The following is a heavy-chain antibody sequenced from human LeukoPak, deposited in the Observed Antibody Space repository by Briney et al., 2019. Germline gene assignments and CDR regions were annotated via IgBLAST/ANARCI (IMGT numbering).Heavy chain of an antibody. J-gene: IGHJ4*02. CDR1: GFTFSSYS. Sequence: GGSLRLSCAASGFTFSSYSMNWVRQAPGKGLEWVSSISSSGSYIYYADPVKGRFTISRDNAKNSLYLQMNSLRAEDTAVYYCARVEGGYSYGYGFRYWGQGTLVTVSS. CDR3: ARVEGGYSYGYGFRY. D-gene: IGHD5-18*01. V-gene: IGHV3-21*01. CDR2: ISSSGSYI.